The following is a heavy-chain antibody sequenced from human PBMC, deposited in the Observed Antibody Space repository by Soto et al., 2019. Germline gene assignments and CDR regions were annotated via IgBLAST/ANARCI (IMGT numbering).Heavy chain of an antibody. D-gene: IGHD3-9*01. CDR2: ISGDGVTT. CDR1: GFPFSSYW. J-gene: IGHJ4*02. Sequence: EVQLVESGGDLVQRGGSLRLSCAASGFPFSSYWMHWVRHTPGKGLDWVARISGDGVTTYYADSVTGRFTDSRDNAKNTLSMQISGLRAEDTAVYYCAREYYGLVTGYYNDYWGQGTLVSVSS. CDR3: AREYYGLVTGYYNDY. V-gene: IGHV3-74*01.